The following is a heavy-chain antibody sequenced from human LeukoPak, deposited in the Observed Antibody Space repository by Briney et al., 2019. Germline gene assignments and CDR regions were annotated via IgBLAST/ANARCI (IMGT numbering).Heavy chain of an antibody. D-gene: IGHD3-3*01. CDR3: ANQHFTIFGVVIIEEPGVVDY. V-gene: IGHV3-23*01. Sequence: GGSLRLSCAASGFTFSSYAMSWVRQAPGKGLEWVSAISGSGGSTYYADSVKGRFTISRDNSKNTLYLQMNSLRAEDTAVYYCANQHFTIFGVVIIEEPGVVDYWGQGTLVTVSS. J-gene: IGHJ4*02. CDR1: GFTFSSYA. CDR2: ISGSGGST.